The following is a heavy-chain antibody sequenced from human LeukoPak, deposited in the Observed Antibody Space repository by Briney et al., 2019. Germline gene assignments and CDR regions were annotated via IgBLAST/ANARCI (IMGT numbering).Heavy chain of an antibody. Sequence: GGSLRLSCAASGFTFSSYAMHWVRQAPGKGLEWVAVISYDGSNRYYADSVKGRFTISRDNSKNTLYLQMNSLRAEDTAVYYCARDYVWGSYRSVFDYWGQGTLVTVSS. V-gene: IGHV3-30-3*01. J-gene: IGHJ4*02. D-gene: IGHD3-16*02. CDR2: ISYDGSNR. CDR3: ARDYVWGSYRSVFDY. CDR1: GFTFSSYA.